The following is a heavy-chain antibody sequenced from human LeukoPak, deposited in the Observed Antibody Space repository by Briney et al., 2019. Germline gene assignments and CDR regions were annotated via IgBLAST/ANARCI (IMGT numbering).Heavy chain of an antibody. CDR1: GYRFTDYY. CDR3: ARADRLDGGPYLIGP. CDR2: INPNSGGT. Sequence: SLKVSCKTAGYRFTDYYIHWVRQAPGQGLEWMGWINPNSGGTSSAQKFQGRVTMTRDTSITTVYMEVSWLTSDDTAIYYCARADRLDGGPYLIGPWGQGTLVTVSS. D-gene: IGHD2-21*01. V-gene: IGHV1-2*02. J-gene: IGHJ5*02.